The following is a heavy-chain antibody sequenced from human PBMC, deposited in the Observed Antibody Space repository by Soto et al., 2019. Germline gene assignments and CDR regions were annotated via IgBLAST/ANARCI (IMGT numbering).Heavy chain of an antibody. V-gene: IGHV4-34*01. CDR1: GGSFSGYY. CDR3: ARKGNYYDSSGYGY. D-gene: IGHD3-22*01. CDR2: INHSGST. Sequence: SETLSLTCAVYGGSFSGYYWSWIRQPPGKGLEWIGEINHSGSTNYNPSLKSRVTISVDTSKNQFSLKLSSVTAADTAVYYCARKGNYYDSSGYGYWGQGTLVTVSS. J-gene: IGHJ4*02.